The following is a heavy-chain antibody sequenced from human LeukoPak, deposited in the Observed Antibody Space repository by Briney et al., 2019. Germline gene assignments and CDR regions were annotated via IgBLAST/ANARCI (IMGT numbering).Heavy chain of an antibody. D-gene: IGHD6-13*01. CDR3: AREASSSWPYYYYYYGMDV. V-gene: IGHV1-18*01. J-gene: IGHJ6*02. Sequence: ASVKVSCKASGYTFTSYGISWVRQAPGQGLEWMGWISAYNGNTNYAQKLQGRVTMTTDTSTSTAYMELRSLRSDDTAVYYCAREASSSWPYYYYYYGMDVWGQGTTVTVSS. CDR2: ISAYNGNT. CDR1: GYTFTSYG.